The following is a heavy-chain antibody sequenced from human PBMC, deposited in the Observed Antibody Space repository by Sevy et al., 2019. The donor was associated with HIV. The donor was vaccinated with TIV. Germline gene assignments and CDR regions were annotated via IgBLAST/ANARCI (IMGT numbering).Heavy chain of an antibody. CDR1: GYTFTSYD. J-gene: IGHJ4*02. Sequence: ASVKLSCKASGYTFTSYDINWVLQATGQGLEWMGWMSPKSGKTGYAQRFQGRVTMTRNTSISTAYMEVGSLRSEDTAVYYCARLSGGYWGQGTLVTVSS. V-gene: IGHV1-8*01. D-gene: IGHD3-10*01. CDR2: MSPKSGKT. CDR3: ARLSGGY.